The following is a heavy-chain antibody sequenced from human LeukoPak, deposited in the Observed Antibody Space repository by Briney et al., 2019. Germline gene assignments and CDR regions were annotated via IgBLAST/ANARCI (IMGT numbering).Heavy chain of an antibody. J-gene: IGHJ3*02. CDR1: GGSFSGYY. CDR2: INHSGST. CDR3: AREGYCSSTSCHDPDAFDI. V-gene: IGHV4-34*01. D-gene: IGHD2-2*01. Sequence: SETLSLTCAVYGGSFSGYYWSWIRQPPGKGLEWIGEINHSGSTNYNPSLKSRVTISVDTSKNQFSLKLSSVTAVDTAVYYCAREGYCSSTSCHDPDAFDIWGQGTMVTVSS.